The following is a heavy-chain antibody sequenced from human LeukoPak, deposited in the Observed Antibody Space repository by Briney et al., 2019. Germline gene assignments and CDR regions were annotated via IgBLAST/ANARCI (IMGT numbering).Heavy chain of an antibody. CDR1: GYSFTSYW. Sequence: GESLKISCMGSGYSFTSYWIGWVRQMPGKGLEWMGIIYPGDSDTRYSPSFQGQVTISADKSISTAYLQWSSLKASDTAMYYCARRVVGAARAFDIWGQGTMVTVSS. CDR2: IYPGDSDT. CDR3: ARRVVGAARAFDI. V-gene: IGHV5-51*01. J-gene: IGHJ3*02. D-gene: IGHD1-26*01.